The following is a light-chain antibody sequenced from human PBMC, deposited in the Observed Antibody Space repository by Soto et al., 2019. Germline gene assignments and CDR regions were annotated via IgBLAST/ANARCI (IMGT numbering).Light chain of an antibody. V-gene: IGLV2-14*01. J-gene: IGLJ1*01. CDR3: SSYTSSCYV. Sequence: QSALSQPASVSGSPGHSITISCTGTSSDVGGYNYVSWYQQHPGKAPKLMIYEVSNRPSGVSNRFSGSKSGNTASLTISGLQAEDEADYYCSSYTSSCYVFGTGTKV. CDR1: SSDVGGYNY. CDR2: EVS.